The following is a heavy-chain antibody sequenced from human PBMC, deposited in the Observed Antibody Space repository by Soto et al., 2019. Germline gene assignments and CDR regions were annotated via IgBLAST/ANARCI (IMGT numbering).Heavy chain of an antibody. D-gene: IGHD1-1*01. J-gene: IGHJ4*02. CDR1: GGSISSYY. CDR3: AIRYGYSFDY. Sequence: QVQLQESGPGLVKPSETLSLTCTVSGGSISSYYWSWIRQPPGKGLEWIGYIYDSGSTNYNPSLKSLVTISVDTSKNQFSLNLSSMTAADTAVYYCAIRYGYSFDYWGQGTLVTVSS. V-gene: IGHV4-59*08. CDR2: IYDSGST.